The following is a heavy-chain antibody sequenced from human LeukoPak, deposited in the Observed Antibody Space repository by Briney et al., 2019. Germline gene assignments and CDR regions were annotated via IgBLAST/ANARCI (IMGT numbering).Heavy chain of an antibody. CDR2: ISWNSGSI. Sequence: PGGSLRLSCAASGFTIDDYAMHWVRQAPGKGLEWVSGISWNSGSIGYADSVKGRFTISRDNAKNSLYLQMNSLRAEDTALYYCAKDSPLSLYSSSWYGAFDIWGQGTMVTVSS. D-gene: IGHD6-13*01. V-gene: IGHV3-9*01. CDR3: AKDSPLSLYSSSWYGAFDI. CDR1: GFTIDDYA. J-gene: IGHJ3*02.